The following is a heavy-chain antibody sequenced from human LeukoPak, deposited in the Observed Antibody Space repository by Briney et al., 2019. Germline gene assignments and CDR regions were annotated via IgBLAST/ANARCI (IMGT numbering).Heavy chain of an antibody. CDR2: ISSGGSTI. CDR3: AREPPGNYDDSGHYYAYFDC. V-gene: IGHV3-48*02. J-gene: IGHJ4*02. CDR1: GFIFGDYN. D-gene: IGHD3-22*01. Sequence: GGSLRLSCAASGFIFGDYNMNWVCQAPGKGLEWVSYISSGGSTIYYADTVKGRFTISRDNARNSLYLQMNGLTDEDTAVYYCAREPPGNYDDSGHYYAYFDCWGQGALVTVSS.